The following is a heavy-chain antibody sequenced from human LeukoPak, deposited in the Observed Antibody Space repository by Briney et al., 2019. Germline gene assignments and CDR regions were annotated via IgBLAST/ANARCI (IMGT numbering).Heavy chain of an antibody. CDR2: INNEGNDT. D-gene: IGHD3-10*01. Sequence: GGSLRLSCEASGFTFTKYWMHWVRQVPRKGLIWVSRINNEGNDTNYADSVKGRFTISRDNAKNTLYLQMNSLRAEDTAVYYCARGIYGNFDYWGQGSLVTVSS. CDR1: GFTFTKYW. V-gene: IGHV3-74*01. J-gene: IGHJ4*02. CDR3: ARGIYGNFDY.